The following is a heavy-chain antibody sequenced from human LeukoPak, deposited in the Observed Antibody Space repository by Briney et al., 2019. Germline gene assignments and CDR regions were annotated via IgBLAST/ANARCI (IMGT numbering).Heavy chain of an antibody. J-gene: IGHJ4*02. V-gene: IGHV4-59*01. CDR3: ARDGRAGSLFAY. CDR1: GGSISSYY. Sequence: PSETLSLTCTVSGGSISSYYWSWIRQPPGKGLEWIGYIYYSGSTNYNPSLKSRVTISVDTPKNQFSLKLSSVTAADTAIHYCARDGRAGSLFAYWGQGTLVTVSS. D-gene: IGHD6-19*01. CDR2: IYYSGST.